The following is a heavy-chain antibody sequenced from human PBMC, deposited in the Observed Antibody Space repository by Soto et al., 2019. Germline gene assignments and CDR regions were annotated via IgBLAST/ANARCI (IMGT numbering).Heavy chain of an antibody. CDR2: IIPIVGIV. J-gene: IGHJ5*02. CDR3: ARDLGQSGRVLPAPNWFDP. CDR1: GGTFGSYT. D-gene: IGHD2-2*01. V-gene: IGHV1-69*08. Sequence: QVQLVQSGAEVKKPGSSVKVSCKASGGTFGSYTINWVRQAPGQGLEWMGMIIPIVGIVNYAQKLQGRVTITADKPTSTAYMELSSLRSEDTAMYYCARDLGQSGRVLPAPNWFDPWGQGTLVTVSS.